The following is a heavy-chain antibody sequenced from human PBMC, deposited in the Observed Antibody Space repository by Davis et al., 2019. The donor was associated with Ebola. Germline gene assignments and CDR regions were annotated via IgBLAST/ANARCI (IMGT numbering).Heavy chain of an antibody. CDR1: GFTFSSYW. CDR3: ARYTAMTN. V-gene: IGHV3-48*01. Sequence: GESLKISCAASGFTFSSYWMNWVRQAPGKGLEWVSYISSSSSTIYYADSVKGRFTISRDNSKNTLYLQMNSLRAEDTAVYYCARYTAMTNWGQGTLVTVSS. CDR2: ISSSSSTI. J-gene: IGHJ4*02. D-gene: IGHD5-18*01.